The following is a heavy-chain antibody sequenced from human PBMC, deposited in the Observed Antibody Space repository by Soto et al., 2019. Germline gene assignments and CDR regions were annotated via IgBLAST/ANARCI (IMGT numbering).Heavy chain of an antibody. CDR1: GGSISSNY. D-gene: IGHD3-10*01. V-gene: IGHV4-59*12. J-gene: IGHJ6*02. Sequence: PSETLSLTCTVSGGSISSNYWSWIRQPPGKGLEWIGYIYYGGSTHSNPSLKSRVIISLDTSKNQFSLKLSSVTAADTAVYYCARARITMVRGVITNYYYGMDVWGQGTTVTVSS. CDR2: IYYGGST. CDR3: ARARITMVRGVITNYYYGMDV.